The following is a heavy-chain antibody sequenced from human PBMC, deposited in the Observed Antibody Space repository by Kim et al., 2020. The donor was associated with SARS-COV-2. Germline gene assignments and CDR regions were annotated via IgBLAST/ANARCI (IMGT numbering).Heavy chain of an antibody. CDR2: GKGDT. J-gene: IGHJ4*02. CDR3: ARSRSLDY. Sequence: GKGDTKYSQKVQGRLTLPSDTSASAAYMELGSLGSEDTAVYYCARSRSLDYWGQGTLVTVSS. V-gene: IGHV1-3*01. D-gene: IGHD1-26*01.